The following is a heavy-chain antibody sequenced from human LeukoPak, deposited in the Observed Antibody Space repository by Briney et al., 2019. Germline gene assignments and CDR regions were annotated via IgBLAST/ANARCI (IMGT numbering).Heavy chain of an antibody. Sequence: GESLKISCKASGYSFSNSWIGWVRQMPGKVLEWMGIIYPGDSHTIYSLSFQGQITISADKSITTAYLQWSSLEASDTAMYYCARQRTSENWFDSWGQGTPVTVSS. D-gene: IGHD1-14*01. CDR3: ARQRTSENWFDS. J-gene: IGHJ5*01. CDR1: GYSFSNSW. V-gene: IGHV5-51*01. CDR2: IYPGDSHT.